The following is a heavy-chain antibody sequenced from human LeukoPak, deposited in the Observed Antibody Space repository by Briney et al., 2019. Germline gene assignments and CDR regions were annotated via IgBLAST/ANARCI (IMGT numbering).Heavy chain of an antibody. CDR2: ISSSSSYI. V-gene: IGHV3-21*01. CDR3: AIVRWFGELLNY. J-gene: IGHJ4*02. CDR1: GLTFSSYS. Sequence: GGSLRLSCAASGLTFSSYSMNWVRQAPGKGLEWVSSISSSSSYIYYADSVKGRFTISRDNAKNSLYLQMNSLRAEDTAVYYCAIVRWFGELLNYWGQGTLVTVSS. D-gene: IGHD3-10*01.